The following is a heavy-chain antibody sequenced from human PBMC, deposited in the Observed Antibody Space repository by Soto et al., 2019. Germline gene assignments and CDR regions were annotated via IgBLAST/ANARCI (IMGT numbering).Heavy chain of an antibody. D-gene: IGHD6-13*01. V-gene: IGHV3-33*01. CDR2: IWYDGSNK. Sequence: QVQLVESGGGVVQPGRSLRLSCAASGFTFSSYGMHWVRQAPGKGLEWVAVIWYDGSNKYYADSVKGRFTISRDNSKNTLYLQMNSLRAEDTAVYYCARDGGRSWYFDYWGQGTLVTVSS. CDR3: ARDGGRSWYFDY. CDR1: GFTFSSYG. J-gene: IGHJ4*02.